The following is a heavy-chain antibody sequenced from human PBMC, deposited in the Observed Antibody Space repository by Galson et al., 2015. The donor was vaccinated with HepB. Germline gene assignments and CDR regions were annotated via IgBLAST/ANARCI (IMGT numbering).Heavy chain of an antibody. CDR3: ARDPHQGYFDY. CDR1: GFTFSSYS. CDR2: ISSSSSTI. V-gene: IGHV3-48*04. J-gene: IGHJ4*02. Sequence: SLRLSCAASGFTFSSYSMNWVRQAPGKGLEWVSYISSSSSTIYYADSVKGRFTISRDNAKNSLYLQMNSLRAEDTAVYYCARDPHQGYFDYWGQGTLVTVSS.